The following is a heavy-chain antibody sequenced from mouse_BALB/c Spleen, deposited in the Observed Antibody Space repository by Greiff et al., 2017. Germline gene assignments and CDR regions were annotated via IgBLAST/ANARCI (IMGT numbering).Heavy chain of an antibody. V-gene: IGHV5-12-1*01. D-gene: IGHD3-1*01. CDR3: ARQLGLSFAY. J-gene: IGHJ3*01. Sequence: EVKLMESGGGLVKPGGSLKLSCAASGFAFSRYDMSWVRQTPEKRLEWVAYISSGGGSTYYPDTVKGRFTISRDNAKNTLYLQMSSLKSEDTAMYYCARQLGLSFAYWGQGTLVTVSA. CDR1: GFAFSRYD. CDR2: ISSGGGST.